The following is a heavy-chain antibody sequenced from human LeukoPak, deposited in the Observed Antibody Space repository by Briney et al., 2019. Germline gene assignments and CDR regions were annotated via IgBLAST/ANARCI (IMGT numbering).Heavy chain of an antibody. CDR1: GYSINSGYY. J-gene: IGHJ4*02. CDR3: ARVGRYYDSSGSYDY. V-gene: IGHV4-38-2*01. CDR2: IYHSGST. D-gene: IGHD3-22*01. Sequence: SQTLSLTCAVSGYSINSGYYWVWIRQPPGKGLEWIGSIYHSGSTYYNPSLKSRVTISVDTSKNQFSLKLNSVAATDTAVYYCARVGRYYDSSGSYDYWGQGTLVTVSS.